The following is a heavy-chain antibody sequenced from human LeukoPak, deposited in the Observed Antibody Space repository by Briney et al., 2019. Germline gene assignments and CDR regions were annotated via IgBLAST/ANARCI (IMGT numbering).Heavy chain of an antibody. CDR1: GYTFTGYY. V-gene: IGHV1-2*02. CDR2: INPNSGGT. J-gene: IGHJ6*03. CDR3: ARDRGLDIAAAGKFRHYYYYMDV. D-gene: IGHD6-13*01. Sequence: ASVKVSCKASGYTFTGYYMHWVRQAPGQGLEWMGWINPNSGGTNYAQKFQGRVTMTRDTSISTAYMELSRLRSDDTAVYYCARDRGLDIAAAGKFRHYYYYMDVWGEGTTVAVSS.